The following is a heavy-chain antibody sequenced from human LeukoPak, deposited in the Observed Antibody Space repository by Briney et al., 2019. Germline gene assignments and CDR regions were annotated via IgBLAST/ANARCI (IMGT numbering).Heavy chain of an antibody. J-gene: IGHJ4*02. Sequence: GRSLRLSCAASGFTFSSYAMHWVRQAPGKGLEWVAVISYDGSNKYYADSVKGRFTISRDNSKNTLYLQTNSLRAEDTAVYYCARGSSWYYNYWGQGTLVTVSS. CDR1: GFTFSSYA. D-gene: IGHD6-13*01. CDR3: ARGSSWYYNY. V-gene: IGHV3-30*04. CDR2: ISYDGSNK.